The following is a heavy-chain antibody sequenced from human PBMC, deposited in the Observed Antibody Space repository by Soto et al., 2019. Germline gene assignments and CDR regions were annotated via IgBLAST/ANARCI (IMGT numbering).Heavy chain of an antibody. Sequence: SVKVSCKASGYTFTSYYIRWVRQAPGQGLEWMGRIIPILGIAKYAQKFQGRATITADKSTSTAHMELSSLRSEDTAVYYCATIREFSYGPFDSWGQGTLVTVSS. J-gene: IGHJ4*02. CDR3: ATIREFSYGPFDS. V-gene: IGHV1-69*02. D-gene: IGHD5-18*01. CDR2: IIPILGIA. CDR1: GYTFTSYY.